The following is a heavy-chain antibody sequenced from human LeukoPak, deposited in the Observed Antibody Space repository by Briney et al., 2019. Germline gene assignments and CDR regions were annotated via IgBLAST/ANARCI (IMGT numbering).Heavy chain of an antibody. J-gene: IGHJ5*02. CDR2: INPKNGGT. Sequence: ASVKVSCKASGYTFTDYYVYWVRQAPGQGLEWMGWINPKNGGTRYAQKFQGCVTVSRDTSSSTAYMELSTLKSDDTAVYYCARGRGVTTAGTSWFDPWGQGALVIVSS. CDR1: GYTFTDYY. D-gene: IGHD6-13*01. CDR3: ARGRGVTTAGTSWFDP. V-gene: IGHV1-2*04.